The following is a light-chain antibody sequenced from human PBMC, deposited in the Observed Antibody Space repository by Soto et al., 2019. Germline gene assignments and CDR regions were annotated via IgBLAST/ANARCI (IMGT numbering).Light chain of an antibody. J-gene: IGKJ4*01. CDR3: HQYNTWSPLA. Sequence: EIVMTQSPATLSVSPGERATLSGRASQSVSNNLAWYQQKPGQAPRLLIFGASTRATGIPARFSGSGSGTEFTLTISSLQSEDFAVYYCHQYNTWSPLAFGGGTKVETK. V-gene: IGKV3-15*01. CDR1: QSVSNN. CDR2: GAS.